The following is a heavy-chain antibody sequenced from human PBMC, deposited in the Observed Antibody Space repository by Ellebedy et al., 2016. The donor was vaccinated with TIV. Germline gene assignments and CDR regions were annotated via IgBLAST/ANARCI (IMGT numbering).Heavy chain of an antibody. CDR2: IEPEGSEK. J-gene: IGHJ4*02. CDR3: AVLAAAVRFDF. V-gene: IGHV3-7*01. Sequence: GESLKISXTASGLTFDIYRMSWVRQAPGKGLEWVANIEPEGSEKSYAKFVEGRFAISRDNAKSSVFLQMRSLRLEDTAVYYCAVLAAAVRFDFWGQGSPVTVSS. CDR1: GLTFDIYR. D-gene: IGHD6-25*01.